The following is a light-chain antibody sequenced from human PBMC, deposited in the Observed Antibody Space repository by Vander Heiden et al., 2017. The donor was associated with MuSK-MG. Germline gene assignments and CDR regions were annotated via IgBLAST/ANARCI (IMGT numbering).Light chain of an antibody. CDR2: EAS. CDR1: LSISGW. Sequence: IQMTQSPSTLTASVGDRVTITCRASLSISGWLAWYQQKPGKAPKLLIYEASTLERGVPSRFSGSGSGTEFTLTISSLQPDDFATYYCQQYNSFWTFGQGTKVEIK. J-gene: IGKJ1*01. CDR3: QQYNSFWT. V-gene: IGKV1-5*03.